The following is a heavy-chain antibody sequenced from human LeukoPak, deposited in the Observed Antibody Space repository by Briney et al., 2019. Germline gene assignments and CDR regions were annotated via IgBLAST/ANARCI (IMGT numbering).Heavy chain of an antibody. V-gene: IGHV1-46*01. CDR1: GYTFTSYY. J-gene: IGHJ6*02. D-gene: IGHD2-2*01. CDR3: AEANCSSTSCHGVYYYYYGMDV. Sequence: ASVKVSCKASGYTFTSYYMHWVRQAPGQGLEWMGIINPSGGSTSYAQKFQGRVTMTRDTSISTAYMELSRLRSDDTAVYYCAEANCSSTSCHGVYYYYYGMDVWGQGTTVTVSS. CDR2: INPSGGST.